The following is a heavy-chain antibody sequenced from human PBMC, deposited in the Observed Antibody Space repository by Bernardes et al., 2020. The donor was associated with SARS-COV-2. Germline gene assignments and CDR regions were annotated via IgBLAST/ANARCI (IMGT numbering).Heavy chain of an antibody. J-gene: IGHJ5*02. CDR3: ATSSSQGISNWFDP. CDR1: GYTFTSYG. CDR2: ISAYNGNT. V-gene: IGHV1-18*01. D-gene: IGHD6-13*01. Sequence: ASVKVSCKASGYTFTSYGISWVRQAPGQGLEWMGWISAYNGNTNYAQKLQGRVTMTTDTSTSTAYMELRSLRSEDTAVYYCATSSSQGISNWFDPWGQGTLVTVSS.